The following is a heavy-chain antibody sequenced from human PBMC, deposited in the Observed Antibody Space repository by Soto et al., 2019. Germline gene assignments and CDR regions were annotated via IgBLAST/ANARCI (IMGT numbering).Heavy chain of an antibody. D-gene: IGHD3-22*01. Sequence: ETLSLTCTVSGGSISSYYWSWIRQPPGKGLEWIGYIYYSGSTNYNPSLKSRVTISVDTSKNQFSLKLSSVTAADTAVYYCARDLRGYYDSSGYYWYFDLWGRGTLVTVSS. V-gene: IGHV4-59*01. CDR3: ARDLRGYYDSSGYYWYFDL. CDR1: GGSISSYY. CDR2: IYYSGST. J-gene: IGHJ2*01.